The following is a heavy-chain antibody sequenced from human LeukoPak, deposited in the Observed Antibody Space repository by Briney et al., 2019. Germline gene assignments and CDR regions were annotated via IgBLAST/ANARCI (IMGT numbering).Heavy chain of an antibody. J-gene: IGHJ5*02. CDR3: ARDSSSWPNWFDP. CDR1: GFTFSSYS. Sequence: PGGSLRLSCAASGFTFSSYSMNWVRQAPGKGLEWVSSISSSSSYIYYADSVKGRFTISRDNAKNSLYLHMNSLRAEDTAVYYCARDSSSWPNWFDPWGQGTLVTVSS. CDR2: ISSSSSYI. V-gene: IGHV3-21*01. D-gene: IGHD6-13*01.